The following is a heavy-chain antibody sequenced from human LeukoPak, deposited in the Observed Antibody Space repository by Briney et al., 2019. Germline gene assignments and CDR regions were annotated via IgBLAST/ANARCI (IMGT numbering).Heavy chain of an antibody. V-gene: IGHV1-8*01. CDR1: GYTFTSYD. CDR2: MNPNSGST. Sequence: ASVKVSCKASGYTFTSYDINWVRQATGQGLEWMGWMNPNSGSTGYAQKFQGRVTMTRNTSISTAYMELSSLRSEDTAVYYCARFPYYDFWSGYSDSYGMDVWGQGTTVTVSS. D-gene: IGHD3-3*01. CDR3: ARFPYYDFWSGYSDSYGMDV. J-gene: IGHJ6*02.